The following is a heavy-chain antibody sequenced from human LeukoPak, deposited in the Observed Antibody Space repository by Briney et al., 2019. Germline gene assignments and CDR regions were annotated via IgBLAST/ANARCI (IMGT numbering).Heavy chain of an antibody. CDR3: AKDKPGPPYCSGNNCFDAFDS. CDR2: ISASAANT. V-gene: IGHV3-23*01. Sequence: PGGSLRLSCAASGFTFDDYAMTWVRQAPGKVLEWVSAISASAANTYYPDSVSGRCIVSRDNSKNTLYLQMNRLRAEDTAVYYCAKDKPGPPYCSGNNCFDAFDSWGQGTMVTVS. CDR1: GFTFDDYA. J-gene: IGHJ3*02. D-gene: IGHD2-15*01.